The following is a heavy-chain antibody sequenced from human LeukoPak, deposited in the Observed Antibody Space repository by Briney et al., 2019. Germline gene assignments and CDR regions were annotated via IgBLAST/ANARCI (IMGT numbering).Heavy chain of an antibody. Sequence: GGSLRLSCAASGFTFTNAWMSWVRPAPGKGLEWVGRIKSKGDGETTDYAAPVKGRFFMSRDDSKDTLFLQMNGLMVEDTALYYCITDLGLTMIRGVIVGWGQGTLVTVS. J-gene: IGHJ4*02. CDR3: ITDLGLTMIRGVIVG. CDR2: IKSKGDGETT. D-gene: IGHD3-10*01. V-gene: IGHV3-15*01. CDR1: GFTFTNAW.